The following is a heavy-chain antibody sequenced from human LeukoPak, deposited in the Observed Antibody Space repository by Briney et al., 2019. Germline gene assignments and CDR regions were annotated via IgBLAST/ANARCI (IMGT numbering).Heavy chain of an antibody. Sequence: PSETLSLTCTVSGGSISSSSYYWGWIRQPPGKGLEWIGSIYYSGSTYYNPSLKSRVPISVDTSKNQFSLKLSSVTAADTAVYYCARRRYGGSYYDYWGQGTLVTVSS. J-gene: IGHJ4*02. D-gene: IGHD5-18*01. CDR3: ARRRYGGSYYDY. CDR1: GGSISSSSYY. CDR2: IYYSGST. V-gene: IGHV4-39*01.